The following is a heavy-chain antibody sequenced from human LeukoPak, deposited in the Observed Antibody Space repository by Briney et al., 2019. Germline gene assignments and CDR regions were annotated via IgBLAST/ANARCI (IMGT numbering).Heavy chain of an antibody. CDR1: GYTFTCYY. CDR2: VNPNSGGT. J-gene: IGHJ4*02. V-gene: IGHV1-2*02. D-gene: IGHD4-23*01. Sequence: VASVKVSCKASGYTFTCYYIHWVRQAPGQGLEWMGWVNPNSGGTNYAQKFQGRVTMTRDTSISTAYMELSRLRSDDTAVYYCAREDDYGSNSYDYWGQGSLVTVSS. CDR3: AREDDYGSNSYDY.